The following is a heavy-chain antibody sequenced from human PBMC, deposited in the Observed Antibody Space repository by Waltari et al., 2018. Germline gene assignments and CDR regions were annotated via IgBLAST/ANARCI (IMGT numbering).Heavy chain of an antibody. Sequence: EVQLVASGGGLVQPGGSLRRSCAASGCTFSSYAMSWFAQAPGKGLEWVSAISGSGGITYYADSVKGRFTISRDNSKNTLYLQMNSLRAEDTAVYYCAKQIHSSGYPVSYYFDYWGQGTLVTVSS. D-gene: IGHD3-22*01. CDR2: ISGSGGIT. CDR1: GCTFSSYA. J-gene: IGHJ4*02. CDR3: AKQIHSSGYPVSYYFDY. V-gene: IGHV3-23*04.